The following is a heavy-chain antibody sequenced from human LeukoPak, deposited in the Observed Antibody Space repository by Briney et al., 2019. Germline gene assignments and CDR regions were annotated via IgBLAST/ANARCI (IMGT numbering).Heavy chain of an antibody. Sequence: SETLSLTCTVSGGSISSSSYYWGWTRQPPGKGLGWIGSIYYSGSTYYNPSLKSRVTISVDTPKNQFSLKLSSVTAADTAVYYCARDSRSLTGYYKAVNWFDPWGQGTLVTVSS. D-gene: IGHD3-9*01. J-gene: IGHJ5*02. CDR3: ARDSRSLTGYYKAVNWFDP. CDR2: IYYSGST. CDR1: GGSISSSSYY. V-gene: IGHV4-39*07.